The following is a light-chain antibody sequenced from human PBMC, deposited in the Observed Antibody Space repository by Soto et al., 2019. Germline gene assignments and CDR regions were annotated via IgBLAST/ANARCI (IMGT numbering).Light chain of an antibody. CDR3: QQYNTWPQT. V-gene: IGKV3-15*01. J-gene: IGKJ1*01. Sequence: ETVMTQSPATLSVSPGERATLSCRASQSISRNLAWYKQKPGQAPRLLISAASTRATGIPARFSGSGSGTEFTLTISSLQSEDFAVYYCQQYNTWPQTFGQGTKVEVK. CDR2: AAS. CDR1: QSISRN.